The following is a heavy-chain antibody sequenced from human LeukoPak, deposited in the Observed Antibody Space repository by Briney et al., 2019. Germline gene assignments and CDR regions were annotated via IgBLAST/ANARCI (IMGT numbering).Heavy chain of an antibody. J-gene: IGHJ4*02. V-gene: IGHV4-59*12. CDR2: IYYSGTT. CDR3: ASVSGYSYPYYFDY. CDR1: GGSISSYY. Sequence: SETLSLTCTVSGGSISSYYWSWIRQPPGKGLEWIGYIYYSGTTYYNPPSLKSRVTISVDTSKNQFSLRLSSVTAADTAVYYCASVSGYSYPYYFDYWGQGTLVTVSS. D-gene: IGHD5-18*01.